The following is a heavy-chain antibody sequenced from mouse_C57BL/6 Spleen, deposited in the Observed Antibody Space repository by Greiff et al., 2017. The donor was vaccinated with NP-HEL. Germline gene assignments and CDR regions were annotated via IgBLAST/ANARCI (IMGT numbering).Heavy chain of an antibody. CDR2: ISSGGDYI. Sequence: EVQLVESGEGLVKPGGSLKLSCAASGFTFSSYAMSWVRQTPEKRLAWVAYISSGGDYIYYADTVKGRFTISRDNARNTLYLQMSSLKSEDTAMYYCTRDGGSNYLDYWGQGTTLTVSS. J-gene: IGHJ2*01. CDR3: TRDGGSNYLDY. D-gene: IGHD1-1*02. V-gene: IGHV5-9-1*02. CDR1: GFTFSSYA.